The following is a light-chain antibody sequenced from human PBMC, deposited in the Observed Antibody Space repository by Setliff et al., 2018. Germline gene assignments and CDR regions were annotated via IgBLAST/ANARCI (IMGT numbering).Light chain of an antibody. CDR2: EVS. V-gene: IGLV2-14*01. J-gene: IGLJ1*01. CDR3: TSYTTTLYV. CDR1: SSDVGGYNY. Sequence: QSALPQPRSVSGSPGQSVTISCTGTSSDVGGYNYVSWYQQHPGKAPKLMIYEVSNRPSGVSNRFSGSKSGNTASLTISGLQAEDEADYYCTSYTTTLYVFGTGTKVTVL.